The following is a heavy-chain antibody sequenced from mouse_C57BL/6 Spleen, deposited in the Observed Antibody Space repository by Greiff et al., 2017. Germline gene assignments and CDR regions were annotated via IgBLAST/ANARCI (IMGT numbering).Heavy chain of an antibody. Sequence: VQLQQSGPGLVQPSQSLSITCTVSGFSLTSYGVHWVRQSPGKGLEWLGVIWSGGSTDYNAAFISRLSISKDNSKSQVFFKMNSLQADDTAIYYRARKGPSYAMDYWGQGTSVTVSS. J-gene: IGHJ4*01. V-gene: IGHV2-2*01. CDR3: ARKGPSYAMDY. CDR2: IWSGGST. CDR1: GFSLTSYG.